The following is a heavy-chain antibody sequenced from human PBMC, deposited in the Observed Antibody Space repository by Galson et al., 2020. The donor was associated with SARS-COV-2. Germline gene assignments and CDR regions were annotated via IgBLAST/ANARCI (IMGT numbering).Heavy chain of an antibody. J-gene: IGHJ4*02. CDR2: ISYDGSNK. D-gene: IGHD1-26*01. Sequence: GGSLRLSCAASGFTFSSYAMHWVRQAPGKGLEWVAVISYDGSNKYYADSVKGRFTISRDNSKNTLYLQMNSLRAEDTAVYYCAREGRIVGATTFDYWGQGTLVTVSS. CDR3: AREGRIVGATTFDY. CDR1: GFTFSSYA. V-gene: IGHV3-30-3*01.